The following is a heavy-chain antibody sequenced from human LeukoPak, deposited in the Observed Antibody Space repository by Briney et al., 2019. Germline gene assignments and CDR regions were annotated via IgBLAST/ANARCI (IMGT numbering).Heavy chain of an antibody. CDR1: GGSISSSSYY. CDR3: ARRGAIFGVVVFDY. D-gene: IGHD3-3*01. J-gene: IGHJ4*02. V-gene: IGHV4-39*01. CDR2: IYYSGST. Sequence: SETLSLTCTVSGGSISSSSYYWGWIRQPPGKGLEWIGSIYYSGSTYYNPSLKSRVTISVDTSKNQFSLKLSSVTAAGTAVYYCARRGAIFGVVVFDYWGQGTLVTVSS.